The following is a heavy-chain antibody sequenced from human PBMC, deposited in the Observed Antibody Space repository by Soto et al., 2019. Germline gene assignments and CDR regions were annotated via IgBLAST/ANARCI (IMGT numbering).Heavy chain of an antibody. CDR1: GYTLTELS. J-gene: IGHJ4*02. Sequence: EASVKVSCKVSGYTLTELSMHWVRQAPGKGLEWMGGFDPEDGETIYAQKFQGRVTMTEDTSTDTAYMELSSLRSEDTAVYYCATGLERTYYFDYWGQGTLVTVSS. CDR3: ATGLERTYYFDY. CDR2: FDPEDGET. D-gene: IGHD3-3*01. V-gene: IGHV1-24*01.